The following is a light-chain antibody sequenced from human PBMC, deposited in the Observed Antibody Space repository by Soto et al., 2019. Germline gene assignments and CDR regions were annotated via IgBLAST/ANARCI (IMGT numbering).Light chain of an antibody. CDR2: SNN. CDR3: AAWDDSLYGRV. J-gene: IGLJ1*01. Sequence: QSVLTQPPSASGTPGQRVTISCSGSRSNIGSNPVTWYQQLPGTAPKLLIDSNNKRPSGVPDRFSGSRSGTSASLAISGLQSEDEADYYCAAWDDSLYGRVFGTGTKLTVL. CDR1: RSNIGSNP. V-gene: IGLV1-44*01.